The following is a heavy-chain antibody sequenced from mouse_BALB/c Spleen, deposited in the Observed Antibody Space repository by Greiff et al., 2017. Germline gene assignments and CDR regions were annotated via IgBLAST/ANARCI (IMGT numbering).Heavy chain of an antibody. CDR3: ARETARAKGFAY. V-gene: IGHV5-9-4*01. Sequence: EVKVEESGGGLVKPGGSLKLSCAASGFTFSSYAMSWVRQSPEKRLEWVAEISSGGSYTYYPDTVTGRFTISRDNAKNTLYLEMSSLRSEDTAMYYCARETARAKGFAYWGQGTLVTVSA. CDR1: GFTFSSYA. D-gene: IGHD3-2*01. J-gene: IGHJ3*01. CDR2: ISSGGSYT.